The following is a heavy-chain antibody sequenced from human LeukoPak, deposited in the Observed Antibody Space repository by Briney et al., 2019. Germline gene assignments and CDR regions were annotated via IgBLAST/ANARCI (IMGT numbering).Heavy chain of an antibody. CDR2: ISAYNGNT. CDR1: GYTFTSYG. J-gene: IGHJ4*02. V-gene: IGHV1-18*01. Sequence: ASVKVSCKASGYTFTSYGISWVRQAPGQGLEWMGWISAYNGNTNYAQKLQGRVTMTRDTSTSTAYMELRSLRYDDTAVYYCAREAMTMIGRGYYFDFWGQGTLVTVSS. D-gene: IGHD3-22*01. CDR3: AREAMTMIGRGYYFDF.